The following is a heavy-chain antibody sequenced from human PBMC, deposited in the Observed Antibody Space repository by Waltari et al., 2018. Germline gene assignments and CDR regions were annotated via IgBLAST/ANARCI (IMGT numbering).Heavy chain of an antibody. CDR1: GGTFSSYA. D-gene: IGHD6-13*01. Sequence: QVQLVQSGAEVKKPGSSVKVSCKASGGTFSSYAISWVRQAPGHGLEWMGGIIPIFGTANDAQKFQGRVTITADESTSTAYMELSSLRAEDTAVYYCARGACGSSWYAYYMDVWGKGTTVTVSS. J-gene: IGHJ6*03. CDR2: IIPIFGTA. V-gene: IGHV1-69*01. CDR3: ARGACGSSWYAYYMDV.